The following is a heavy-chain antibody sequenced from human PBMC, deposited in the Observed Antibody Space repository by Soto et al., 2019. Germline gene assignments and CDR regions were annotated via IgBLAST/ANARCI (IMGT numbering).Heavy chain of an antibody. D-gene: IGHD3-3*01. V-gene: IGHV3-48*03. CDR3: AVLFYDFWSGPLREGDV. CDR2: ISSSGSTI. Sequence: GGSLRLSCAASGFTFSSYEMNWVRQAPGKGLEWVSYISSSGSTIYYADSVKGRFTISRDNAKNSLYLQMNSLGAEDTAVYYCAVLFYDFWSGPLREGDVWGQGTTVTVSS. CDR1: GFTFSSYE. J-gene: IGHJ6*02.